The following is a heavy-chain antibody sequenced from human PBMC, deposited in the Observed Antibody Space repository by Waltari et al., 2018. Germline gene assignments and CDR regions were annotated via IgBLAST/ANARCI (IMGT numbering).Heavy chain of an antibody. CDR1: GYTFTSYA. CDR3: ANTPLREGQWLVWNY. V-gene: IGHV1-3*01. D-gene: IGHD6-19*01. J-gene: IGHJ4*02. CDR2: INAGNGNT. Sequence: QVQLVQSGAEVKKPGASVKVSCKASGYTFTSYAMHWVRQAPGQRLEWMGWINAGNGNTKYSQKLQGRVIITRDISAITAYMELSSLSTEDTVVYYCANTPLREGQWLVWNYWGQGTLVTVSS.